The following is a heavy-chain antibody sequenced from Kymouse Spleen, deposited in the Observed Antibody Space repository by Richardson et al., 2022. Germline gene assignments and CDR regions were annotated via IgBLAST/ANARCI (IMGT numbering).Heavy chain of an antibody. CDR2: INHSGST. Sequence: QVQLQQWGAGLLKPSETLSLTCAVYGGSFSGYYWSWIRQPPGKGLEWIGEINHSGSTNYNPSLKSRVTISVDTSKNQFSLKLSSVTAADTAVYYCARVGIAAAGTHFDYWGQGTLVTVSS. J-gene: IGHJ4*02. CDR1: GGSFSGYY. D-gene: IGHD6-13*01. CDR3: ARVGIAAAGTHFDY. V-gene: IGHV4-34*01.